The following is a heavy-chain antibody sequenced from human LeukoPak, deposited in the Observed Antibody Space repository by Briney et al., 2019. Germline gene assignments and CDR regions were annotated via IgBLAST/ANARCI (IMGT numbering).Heavy chain of an antibody. D-gene: IGHD1-26*01. Sequence: SQTLSLXCTVSGGSISSGSYYWSWIRQPAGKGLEWIGRIYTSGSTNYNPSLKSRVTISVDTSKNQFSLKLSSVTAADTAVYYCARVGSIVGAPRASLNWFDPWGQGTLVTVSS. V-gene: IGHV4-61*02. CDR2: IYTSGST. J-gene: IGHJ5*02. CDR3: ARVGSIVGAPRASLNWFDP. CDR1: GGSISSGSYY.